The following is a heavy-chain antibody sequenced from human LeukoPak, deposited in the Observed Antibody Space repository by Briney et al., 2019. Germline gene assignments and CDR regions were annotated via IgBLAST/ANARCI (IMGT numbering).Heavy chain of an antibody. CDR2: ISISSSMI. Sequence: GGSLRLSCAASGFTFSSMNWVRQAPGKGLEWVSYISISSSMIYYANSVKGRFTISRDNAKNSLYLQMKSLRDEDTAIYYCARDYGDLPARVPYFDYWGQGTLVTVSS. CDR3: ARDYGDLPARVPYFDY. D-gene: IGHD4-17*01. V-gene: IGHV3-48*02. CDR1: GFTFSS. J-gene: IGHJ4*02.